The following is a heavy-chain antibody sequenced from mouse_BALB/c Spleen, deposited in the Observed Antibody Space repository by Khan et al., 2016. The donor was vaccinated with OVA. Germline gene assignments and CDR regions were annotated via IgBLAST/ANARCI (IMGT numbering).Heavy chain of an antibody. CDR2: ISSSGST. V-gene: IGHV3-2*02. Sequence: VQLKQSGPGLVKPSQSLSLTCTVTGYSITSDYAWNWIRQFPGNKLEWMGYISSSGSTNYNPALKSRISITRDTSKNQFFLQLNSVTTEDTATCYCARDGSRYTYAMDYWGQGTSVTVSS. J-gene: IGHJ4*01. CDR1: GYSITSDYA. D-gene: IGHD2-3*01. CDR3: ARDGSRYTYAMDY.